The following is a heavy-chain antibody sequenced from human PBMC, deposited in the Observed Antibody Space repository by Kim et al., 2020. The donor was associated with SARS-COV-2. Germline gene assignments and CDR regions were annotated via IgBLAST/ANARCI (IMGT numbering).Heavy chain of an antibody. V-gene: IGHV5-51*01. Sequence: GESLKISCKGSGYSFTSYWIGWVRQMPGKGLEWMGIIYSGDSDTRYSPPFQGQVTIPAHKSISTAYLQWSSLKASDTTMFYCVKWGIVARGGMDVWGQGTTVTVSS. CDR2: IYSGDSDT. CDR3: VKWGIVARGGMDV. J-gene: IGHJ6*02. D-gene: IGHD5-12*01. CDR1: GYSFTSYW.